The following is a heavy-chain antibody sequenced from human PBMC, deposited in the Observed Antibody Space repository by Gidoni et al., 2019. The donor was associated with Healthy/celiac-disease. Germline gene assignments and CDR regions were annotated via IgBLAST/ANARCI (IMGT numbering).Heavy chain of an antibody. J-gene: IGHJ6*03. V-gene: IGHV4-30-4*01. CDR2: IYYSGST. D-gene: IGHD4-17*01. Sequence: QVQLQESGPGLVKPSQTLSLTCPVSGGSISSGDYYWSWIRQPPGKGLEWIGYIYYSGSTYYNPSLKSRVTISVDTSKNQFSLKLSSVTAADTAVYYCARAATTDNNYYYYMDVWGKGTTVTVSS. CDR3: ARAATTDNNYYYYMDV. CDR1: GGSISSGDYY.